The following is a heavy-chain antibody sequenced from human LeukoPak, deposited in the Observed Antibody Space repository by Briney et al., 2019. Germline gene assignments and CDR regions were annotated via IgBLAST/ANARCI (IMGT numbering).Heavy chain of an antibody. J-gene: IGHJ6*03. V-gene: IGHV3-23*01. CDR2: ISGSGGST. CDR1: GFTFSSYA. Sequence: GGSLRLSCAASGFTFSSYAMSWVRQAPGKGLEWVSAISGSGGSTYYADSVKGRFTISRDNSKNTLYLRMNSLRAGDTAVYYCAKGTMIVVVTGYYMDVWGKGTTVTVSS. D-gene: IGHD3-22*01. CDR3: AKGTMIVVVTGYYMDV.